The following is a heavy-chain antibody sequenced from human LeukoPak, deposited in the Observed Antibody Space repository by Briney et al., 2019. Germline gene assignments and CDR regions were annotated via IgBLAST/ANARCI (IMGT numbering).Heavy chain of an antibody. J-gene: IGHJ5*02. CDR3: ARVGPIVLMVYAQYGWFDP. Sequence: VASVKVSCKASGYTFTGYYMHWVRQAPGQGLEWMGWINPNSGGTNYAQKFQGRVTMTRDTSISTAYMELSRLRSDDTAVYYCARVGPIVLMVYAQYGWFDPWGQGTLVTVSS. CDR2: INPNSGGT. CDR1: GYTFTGYY. V-gene: IGHV1-2*02. D-gene: IGHD2-8*01.